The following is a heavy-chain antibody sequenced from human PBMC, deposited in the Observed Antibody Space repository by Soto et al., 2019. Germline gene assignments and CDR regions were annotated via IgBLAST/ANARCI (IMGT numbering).Heavy chain of an antibody. D-gene: IGHD3-16*02. CDR2: IYYSGST. CDR1: GGSISSYY. J-gene: IGHJ4*02. CDR3: ARVRFADYVWGSYRWFDY. V-gene: IGHV4-59*01. Sequence: QVQLQESGPGLVKPSETLSLTCTVSGGSISSYYWSWIRQPPGKGLEWIGYIYYSGSTNYNPSLKRRVTISVDTSKNQFSLKLSSVTAADTAVYYCARVRFADYVWGSYRWFDYWGQGTLVTVSS.